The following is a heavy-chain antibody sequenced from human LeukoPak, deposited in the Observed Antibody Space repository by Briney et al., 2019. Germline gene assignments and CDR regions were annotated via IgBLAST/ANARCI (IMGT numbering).Heavy chain of an antibody. CDR3: ARDLLGVGKDY. J-gene: IGHJ4*02. D-gene: IGHD3-3*01. CDR2: TYSGGAT. V-gene: IGHV3-53*01. CDR1: GFTVSSNY. Sequence: SGGSLRLSCAASGFTVSSNYMSWVRQAPGKGLEWVSVTYSGGATYYADSVKGRFTISRDITTNNLYLQMNNLRAEDTAVYYCARDLLGVGKDYWGQGTLVTVSS.